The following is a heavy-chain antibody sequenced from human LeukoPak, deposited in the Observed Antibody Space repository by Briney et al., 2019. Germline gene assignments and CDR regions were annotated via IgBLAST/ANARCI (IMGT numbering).Heavy chain of an antibody. J-gene: IGHJ3*02. CDR1: GFTSSSFA. CDR2: ISGSGGST. CDR3: AKVIAAAGTSAFDI. Sequence: PGGSLRLSCAVSGFTSSSFAISWVRQAPGKGLEWVSGISGSGGSTYYADSVKGRCTISRDYFNSTVYLQMTSLRAEDTAVYYCAKVIAAAGTSAFDIWGQGTMVTVSS. V-gene: IGHV3-23*01. D-gene: IGHD6-13*01.